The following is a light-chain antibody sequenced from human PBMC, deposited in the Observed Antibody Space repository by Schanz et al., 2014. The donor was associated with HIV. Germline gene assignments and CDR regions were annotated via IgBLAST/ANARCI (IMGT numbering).Light chain of an antibody. CDR1: NSDIDFDYY. V-gene: IGLV2-14*03. CDR2: DDS. J-gene: IGLJ2*01. CDR3: ISYTSDTVL. Sequence: QSVLTQPASVSGSPGQSITISCTGPNSDIDFDYYVSWFQQHPGKAPQLMISDDSRRPSGVSNRFSGSKSDNTASLTISALQPEDEADYYCISYTSDTVLFGGGTKVTVL.